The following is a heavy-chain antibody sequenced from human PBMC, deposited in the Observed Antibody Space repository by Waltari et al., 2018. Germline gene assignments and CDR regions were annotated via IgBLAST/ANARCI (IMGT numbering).Heavy chain of an antibody. J-gene: IGHJ4*02. CDR3: TADLPGGNSDYFDY. D-gene: IGHD2-21*02. CDR2: IKSKPNGGTT. Sequence: VQLVESGGGMVKPGGPLKLSCAARASPATNAWSACVRQAPGKGLESVGRIKSKPNGGTTDYTAAVKGRFTISRDDSRNTLYLQMNSLKTEDTTVYYCTADLPGGNSDYFDYLGKGTLITVSS. CDR1: ASPATNAW. V-gene: IGHV3-15*01.